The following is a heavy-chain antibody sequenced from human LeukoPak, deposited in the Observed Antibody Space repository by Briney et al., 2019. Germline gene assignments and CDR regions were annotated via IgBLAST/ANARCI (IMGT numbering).Heavy chain of an antibody. CDR3: ARLHYESSGYPYYYYYMDV. CDR2: IYYSGDT. Sequence: SETLSLTCTVSGDSISNSRYYWGWIRQPPGKGLEWIGTIYYSGDTYYNPSLKSRVTISVDTSKNQFSLKLTSVTAAGTAVYYCARLHYESSGYPYYYYYMDVCGKGTTVTVSS. CDR1: GDSISNSRYY. V-gene: IGHV4-39*01. J-gene: IGHJ6*03. D-gene: IGHD3-22*01.